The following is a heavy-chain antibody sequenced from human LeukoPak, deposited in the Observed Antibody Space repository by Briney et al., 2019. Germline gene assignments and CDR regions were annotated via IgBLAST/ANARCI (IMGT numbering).Heavy chain of an antibody. Sequence: SVKVSCKASGGTFSSYAIGWVRQAPGQGLEWMGGIIPIFGTANYAQKFQGRVTITADKSTSTAYMELSSLRSEDTAVYYCAREREIDCSSTSCYDNVDYYYGMDVWGKGTTVTVSS. CDR3: AREREIDCSSTSCYDNVDYYYGMDV. CDR2: IIPIFGTA. J-gene: IGHJ6*04. CDR1: GGTFSSYA. D-gene: IGHD2-2*01. V-gene: IGHV1-69*06.